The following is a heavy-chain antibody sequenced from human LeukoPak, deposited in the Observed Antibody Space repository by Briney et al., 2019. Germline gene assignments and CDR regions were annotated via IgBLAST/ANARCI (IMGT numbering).Heavy chain of an antibody. CDR2: IYYSGST. V-gene: IGHV4-59*12. CDR3: AMAITMVRGPFYY. Sequence: SETLSLTCTVSGGSISSYYWSWIRQPPGKGLEWIGSIYYSGSTYYNPSLKSRVTISVDTSKNQFSLKLSSVTAADTAVYYCAMAITMVRGPFYYWGQGTLVTVSS. J-gene: IGHJ4*02. D-gene: IGHD3-10*01. CDR1: GGSISSYY.